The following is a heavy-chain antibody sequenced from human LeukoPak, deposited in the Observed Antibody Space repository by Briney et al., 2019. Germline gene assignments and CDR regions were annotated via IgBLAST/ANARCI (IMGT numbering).Heavy chain of an antibody. V-gene: IGHV4-31*03. CDR2: IYYSGST. J-gene: IGHJ6*02. CDR1: GGSISSSSYY. D-gene: IGHD1-1*01. CDR3: ARDSPLASNYYGMDV. Sequence: SETPSLTCTVSGGSISSSSYYWGWIRQHPGKGLEWIGYIYYSGSTYYNPSLKSRVTISVDTSKNQFSLKLSSVTAADTAVYYCARDSPLASNYYGMDVWGQGTTVTVSS.